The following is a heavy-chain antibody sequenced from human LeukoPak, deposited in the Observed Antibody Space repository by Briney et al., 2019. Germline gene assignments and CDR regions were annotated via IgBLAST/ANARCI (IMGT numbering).Heavy chain of an antibody. CDR3: ARDRCSGGSCYRYSDNWFDP. V-gene: IGHV1-2*02. Sequence: ASVKVSCKASGYTFTGYFMHWVRQAPGQGLEWMGWINPITGDTNYAQKFQGRVTMTRDTSISTAYMELSRLRSDDTAVYYCARDRCSGGSCYRYSDNWFDPWGQGTLVTVSS. CDR1: GYTFTGYF. CDR2: INPITGDT. J-gene: IGHJ5*02. D-gene: IGHD2-15*01.